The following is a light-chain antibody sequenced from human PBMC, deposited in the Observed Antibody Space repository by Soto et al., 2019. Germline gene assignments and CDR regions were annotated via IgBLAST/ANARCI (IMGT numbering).Light chain of an antibody. CDR1: SSDVGGYNY. CDR2: DVS. Sequence: QSALTQPRSVSGSPGQSVTISCTGTSSDVGGYNYVSWYQQHPGKAPKLMIYDVSKRPSGVPDRFSGSKSGNTASLTISGLQAEDEDDYYCCSYAGSYTFPFGTGTQLTVL. J-gene: IGLJ1*01. V-gene: IGLV2-11*01. CDR3: CSYAGSYTFP.